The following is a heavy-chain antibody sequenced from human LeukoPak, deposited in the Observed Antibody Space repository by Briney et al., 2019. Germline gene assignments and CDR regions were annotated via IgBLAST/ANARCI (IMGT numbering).Heavy chain of an antibody. CDR2: ISGSGGST. CDR1: GFTFSSYA. J-gene: IGHJ4*02. CDR3: ARDSGYCSSTGCYVHYFDY. Sequence: GGSLRLSCAASGFTFSSYAMSWVRQAPGKGLEGVSAISGSGGSTYYADSVKGRFTISRDNSKNTLYLQMNSLRAEDTAVYYCARDSGYCSSTGCYVHYFDYWGQGTLVTVSS. V-gene: IGHV3-23*01. D-gene: IGHD2-2*01.